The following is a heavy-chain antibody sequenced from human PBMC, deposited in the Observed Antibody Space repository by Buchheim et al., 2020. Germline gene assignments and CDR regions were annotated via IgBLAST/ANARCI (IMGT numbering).Heavy chain of an antibody. V-gene: IGHV3-48*03. J-gene: IGHJ4*02. D-gene: IGHD6-6*01. CDR3: ARALVDRPPSGGFDY. CDR2: IDDSGTIT. CDR1: GFTFSSYE. Sequence: EVQLVESGGGLAQPGGSLRLSCAASGFTFSSYEMNWVRQAPGKGLEWVSYIDDSGTITYYADSVKGRFTISKDNAKNSVYPQMNSLRAEDTAIYYCARALVDRPPSGGFDYWGQGTL.